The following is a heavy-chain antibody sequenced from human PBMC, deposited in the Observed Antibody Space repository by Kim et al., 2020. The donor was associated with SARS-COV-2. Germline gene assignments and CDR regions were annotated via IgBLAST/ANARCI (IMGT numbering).Heavy chain of an antibody. CDR3: ARGLKDSTNLRGNWFDP. D-gene: IGHD2-8*01. J-gene: IGHJ5*02. CDR1: GGSFSGYY. CDR2: INHSGST. V-gene: IGHV4-34*01. Sequence: SETLSLTCAVYGGSFSGYYWSWIRQPPGKGLEWIGEINHSGSTNYNPSLKSRVTISVDTSKNQFSLKLSSVTAADTAVYYCARGLKDSTNLRGNWFDPWG.